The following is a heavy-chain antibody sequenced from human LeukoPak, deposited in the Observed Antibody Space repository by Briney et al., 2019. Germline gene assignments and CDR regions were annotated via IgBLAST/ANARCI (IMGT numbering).Heavy chain of an antibody. CDR3: ARDYYDSTEPYGMDV. CDR2: ISSSSSYI. J-gene: IGHJ6*02. V-gene: IGHV3-21*01. Sequence: GGSLRLSCAAAGFTFSSYSMTWVRQAPGKGLEWVSSISSSSSYIYYADSVKGRFTISRDNAKNSLYLQMNSLRAEDTAVYYCARDYYDSTEPYGMDVWGQGTTVTVSS. CDR1: GFTFSSYS. D-gene: IGHD3-22*01.